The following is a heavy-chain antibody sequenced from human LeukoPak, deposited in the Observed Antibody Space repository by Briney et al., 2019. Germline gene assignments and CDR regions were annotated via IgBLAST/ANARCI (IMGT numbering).Heavy chain of an antibody. Sequence: ASVKVSCKASGYTFTGYYMHWVRQAPGQGLEWMGRINPNSGGTNYAQKFQGRVTMTRDTSISTAYMELSRLRSDDTAVYYCARSRPLGANYYDSSGYSSWGQGTLVTVSP. CDR3: ARSRPLGANYYDSSGYSS. CDR2: INPNSGGT. CDR1: GYTFTGYY. V-gene: IGHV1-2*06. J-gene: IGHJ4*02. D-gene: IGHD3-22*01.